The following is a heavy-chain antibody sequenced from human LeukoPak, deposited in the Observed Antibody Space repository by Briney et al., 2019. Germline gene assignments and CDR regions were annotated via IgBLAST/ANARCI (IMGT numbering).Heavy chain of an antibody. J-gene: IGHJ6*03. CDR2: IYPGDSDT. D-gene: IGHD3-3*01. V-gene: IGHV5-51*01. Sequence: GESLKISCKGSGYSFTSYWIGWVRQMPGKGLEWMGIIYPGDSDTRYSPSFQGQVTISADKSISTAYLQWSSLKASDTAMYYCARQAQDYDFWSGYLGAGYYYYYMDVWGKGTPVTVSS. CDR1: GYSFTSYW. CDR3: ARQAQDYDFWSGYLGAGYYYYYMDV.